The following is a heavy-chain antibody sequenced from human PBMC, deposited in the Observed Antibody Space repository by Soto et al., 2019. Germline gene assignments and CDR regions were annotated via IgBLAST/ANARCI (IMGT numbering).Heavy chain of an antibody. V-gene: IGHV4-59*01. CDR2: IYYSGST. D-gene: IGHD1-26*01. CDR1: GGSINNYY. J-gene: IGHJ4*02. Sequence: SETLSLTCTVSGGSINNYYWSWIRQPPGKGLEWIGYIYYSGSTNYNPSLKSRVTISVDTSKNQFSLKLSSVTAADTAVYYCARRYGGNFYYWGQGTLVTVSS. CDR3: ARRYGGNFYY.